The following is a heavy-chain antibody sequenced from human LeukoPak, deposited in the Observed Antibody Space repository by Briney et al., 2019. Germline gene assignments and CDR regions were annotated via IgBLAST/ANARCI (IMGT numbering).Heavy chain of an antibody. CDR2: ISGRGDGT. CDR1: GFSFGSFA. J-gene: IGHJ4*02. D-gene: IGHD6-19*01. Sequence: GGSLRLSCAASGFSFGSFAMSWVRQAPGKGLEWVSAISGRGDGTYYADSVKGRFTISRDNSKNTLYLQMNSLRAEDTAVYYCAKDRGSGWPQFDYWGQGTLVTVSS. V-gene: IGHV3-23*01. CDR3: AKDRGSGWPQFDY.